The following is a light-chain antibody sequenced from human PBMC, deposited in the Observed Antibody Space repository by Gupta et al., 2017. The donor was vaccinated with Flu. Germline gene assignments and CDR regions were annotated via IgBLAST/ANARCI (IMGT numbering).Light chain of an antibody. CDR1: SSDFGGYNY. CDR2: EVS. J-gene: IGLJ3*02. CDR3: SSYTSSSTWV. Sequence: QSALTQPAYVSGSPGQANTISCTGTSSDFGGYNYVSWYQQHPGKAPKLMIYEVSNRPSGVSNRFSGSKSGNTASLTISGLKAEDEADYYCSSYTSSSTWVFGGGTKLTVL. V-gene: IGLV2-14*01.